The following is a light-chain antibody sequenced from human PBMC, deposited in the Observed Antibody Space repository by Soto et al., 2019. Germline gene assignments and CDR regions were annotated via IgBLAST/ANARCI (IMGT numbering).Light chain of an antibody. J-gene: IGKJ1*01. Sequence: DIQMTQSPSTLSASVGDRVTITCRASQSIIGSLAWYQQKPGTAPKLLIYEASNSKSGVPSRFSGSGAGTEDTLTLSSLQPDDSASYYCQQYKGFWTFGQGTRVEI. CDR2: EAS. CDR3: QQYKGFWT. V-gene: IGKV1-5*03. CDR1: QSIIGS.